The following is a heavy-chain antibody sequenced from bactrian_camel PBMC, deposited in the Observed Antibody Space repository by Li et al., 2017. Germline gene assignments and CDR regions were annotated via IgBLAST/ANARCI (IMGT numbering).Heavy chain of an antibody. J-gene: IGHJ4*01. V-gene: IGHV3S61*01. CDR3: ARTKSGAEYNY. CDR1: GVPFAAVA. Sequence: VQLVESGGGLVQAGGSLRLSCTASGVPFAAVAMAWFRQAPGKEHEGIAAIYTPGDITYYADSVKGRFAISQDNVNNTWYLQLNSLKTEDMAMYYCARTKSGAEYNYWGQGTQVTVS. CDR2: IYTPGDIT.